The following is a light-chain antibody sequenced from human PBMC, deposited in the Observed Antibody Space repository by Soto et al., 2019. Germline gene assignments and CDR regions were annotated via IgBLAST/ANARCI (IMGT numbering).Light chain of an antibody. J-gene: IGKJ2*01. CDR3: QQYNKWPYT. CDR2: GTS. Sequence: EIVMTLSPVALSVSPGESAALSCRASQSVGRNFAWYQQRPGQAPRVLIYGTSTRATGVPARFSGSGSGTDFTLTISSLQSEDFAVYYCQQYNKWPYTFGQGTRLEIK. CDR1: QSVGRN. V-gene: IGKV3-15*01.